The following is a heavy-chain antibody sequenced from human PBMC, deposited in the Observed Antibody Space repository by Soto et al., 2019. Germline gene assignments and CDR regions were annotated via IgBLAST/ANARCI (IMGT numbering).Heavy chain of an antibody. D-gene: IGHD6-6*01. Sequence: GGSLRLSCAASGFTFSSYAMHWVRQAPGKGLEWVAVISYDGSNKYYADSVKGRFTIPRDNSKNTLYLQMNSLRAEDTAVYYCARGVASSSSSGNYFDYWGQGTLVTVSS. CDR1: GFTFSSYA. CDR3: ARGVASSSSSGNYFDY. V-gene: IGHV3-30-3*01. CDR2: ISYDGSNK. J-gene: IGHJ4*02.